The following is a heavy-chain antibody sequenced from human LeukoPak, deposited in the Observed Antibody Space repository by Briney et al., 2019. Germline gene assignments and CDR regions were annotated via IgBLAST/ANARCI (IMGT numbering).Heavy chain of an antibody. D-gene: IGHD4-17*01. J-gene: IGHJ4*02. CDR3: ARRDGDYLDY. V-gene: IGHV4-59*08. Sequence: SETLSLTCTVSGGSISSYYWSWIRQPPGKGLEWIGFIYYSGSTNYNPSLKSRVTISVDTSKNQFSLKLSSVTAADTAVYYCARRDGDYLDYWGQGTLVTVSS. CDR1: GGSISSYY. CDR2: IYYSGST.